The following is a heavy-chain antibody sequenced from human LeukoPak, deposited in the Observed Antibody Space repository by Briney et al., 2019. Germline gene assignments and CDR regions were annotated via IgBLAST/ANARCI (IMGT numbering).Heavy chain of an antibody. J-gene: IGHJ4*02. CDR3: ARYDFWSGSPYFDY. D-gene: IGHD3-3*01. CDR1: GFTFSSYW. CDR2: IKQDGSEK. Sequence: GGSLRLFCAASGFTFSSYWMSWVRQAPGKGLEWVANIKQDGSEKYYVDSVKGRFTISRDNAKNSLYLQMNSLRAEDTAVYYCARYDFWSGSPYFDYWGQGTLVTVSS. V-gene: IGHV3-7*01.